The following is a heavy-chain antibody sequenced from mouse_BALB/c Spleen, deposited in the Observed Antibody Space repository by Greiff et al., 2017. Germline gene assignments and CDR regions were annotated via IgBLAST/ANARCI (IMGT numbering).Heavy chain of an antibody. Sequence: VQLQQSGPGLVQPSPSLSISCTASGFSFTSYGVHWVRQSPGKGLEWLGVIWSGGSTDYNAAFLSRLSISNDNSTSQVFFIMNSLQAYDTAIYYCARSNWSWFAYWGQGTLVTVSA. V-gene: IGHV2-2*01. CDR2: IWSGGST. CDR1: GFSFTSYG. D-gene: IGHD4-1*01. J-gene: IGHJ3*01. CDR3: ARSNWSWFAY.